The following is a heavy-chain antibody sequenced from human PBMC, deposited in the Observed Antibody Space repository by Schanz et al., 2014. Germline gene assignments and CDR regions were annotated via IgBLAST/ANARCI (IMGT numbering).Heavy chain of an antibody. Sequence: VQLVESGGGLVQPGGSLRLSCAASGFTFSGYGMHWVRQAPGKGLEWVAIIWYDGNNKFYADSVKGRFIISRDNSMNTLSLQMNGLSADDTAIYYCAKGQGAVINNWYFDLWGRGTLVTVSS. V-gene: IGHV3-33*06. CDR1: GFTFSGYG. J-gene: IGHJ2*01. D-gene: IGHD2-21*01. CDR2: IWYDGNNK. CDR3: AKGQGAVINNWYFDL.